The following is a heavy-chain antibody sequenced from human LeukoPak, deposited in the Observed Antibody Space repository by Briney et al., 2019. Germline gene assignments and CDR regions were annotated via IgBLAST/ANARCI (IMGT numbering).Heavy chain of an antibody. CDR2: VYPGDSDT. CDR3: ARLRGVAGEEDYFDF. CDR1: GYHFPKSW. D-gene: IGHD6-19*01. Sequence: GAPLRISSQGSGYHFPKSWIAWVRPRPGRGLEWMGMVYPGDSDTRYNPSFRGQVSMSAAKSINTAYLHWSSLKASDSAMYYCARLRGVAGEEDYFDFWGQGTRVSVSS. V-gene: IGHV5-51*01. J-gene: IGHJ4*02.